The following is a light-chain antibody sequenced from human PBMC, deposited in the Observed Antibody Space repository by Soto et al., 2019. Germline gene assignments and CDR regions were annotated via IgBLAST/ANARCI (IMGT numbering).Light chain of an antibody. J-gene: IGKJ1*01. CDR2: KAS. CDR1: QSISSW. Sequence: DIQMTQSPSTLSASVGDRVTITCRASQSISSWLAWYQQKPGTAPKLLIYKASTLQSGVPSRFSGSGPGTEFTLTISSLQPDDSATYYCQQYRDNWTFGQGTKVEIK. CDR3: QQYRDNWT. V-gene: IGKV1-5*03.